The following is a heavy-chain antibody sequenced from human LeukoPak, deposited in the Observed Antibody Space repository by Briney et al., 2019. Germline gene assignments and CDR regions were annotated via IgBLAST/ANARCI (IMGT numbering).Heavy chain of an antibody. J-gene: IGHJ6*04. D-gene: IGHD3-10*01. Sequence: PGGSLRLSCAASGFTFSSYSMNWVRQAPGKGLEWVSCISSSSSYIYYADSVKGRFTISRDNAKNSLYLQMNSLRAEDTAVYYCARSPQRQWFGELLPHNYYCMDVWGKGTTVTVSS. CDR1: GFTFSSYS. CDR2: ISSSSSYI. CDR3: ARSPQRQWFGELLPHNYYCMDV. V-gene: IGHV3-21*01.